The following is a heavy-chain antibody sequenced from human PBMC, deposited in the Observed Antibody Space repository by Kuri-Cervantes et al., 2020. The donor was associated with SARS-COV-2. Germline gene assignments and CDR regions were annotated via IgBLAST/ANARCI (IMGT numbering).Heavy chain of an antibody. V-gene: IGHV1-58*01. CDR1: GFTFTSSA. Sequence: SVKVSCKASGFTFTSSAVQWVRQARGQRLEWKGWIVVGSGNTNYAQKFQERVTITRDMSTSTAYMELSSLRSEDTAVYYCAADYGGNTYHYYYGMDVWGQGTTVTVSS. D-gene: IGHD4-23*01. CDR2: IVVGSGNT. CDR3: AADYGGNTYHYYYGMDV. J-gene: IGHJ6*02.